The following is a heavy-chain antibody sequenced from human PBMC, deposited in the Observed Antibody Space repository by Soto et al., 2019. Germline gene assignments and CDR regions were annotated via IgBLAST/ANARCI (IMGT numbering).Heavy chain of an antibody. Sequence: ASVKVSCKTSGDTFTNFGLSWVRQAPGQGLEWMGWIATYNTNRNYAQKFQGRLTLTTDTSTSTAYMELKSLGYDDTAVYYCATVLRGVVNWFDPWGQGTLVTVSS. D-gene: IGHD3-10*01. CDR1: GDTFTNFG. J-gene: IGHJ5*02. CDR3: ATVLRGVVNWFDP. CDR2: IATYNTNR. V-gene: IGHV1-18*01.